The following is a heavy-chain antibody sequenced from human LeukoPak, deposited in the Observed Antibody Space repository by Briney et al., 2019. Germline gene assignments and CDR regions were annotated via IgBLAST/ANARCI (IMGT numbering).Heavy chain of an antibody. Sequence: GGSLRLSCAASGFTFSSYAMSWVRQAPGKGLEWVSAIRGSGGSTYYADSVKGRFTISRDNSKNTLYLHMNSLRAEDTAVYYCAKAWSRGLRLGELSPQDYWGQGTLVTVSS. V-gene: IGHV3-23*01. CDR3: AKAWSRGLRLGELSPQDY. CDR1: GFTFSSYA. CDR2: IRGSGGST. D-gene: IGHD3-16*02. J-gene: IGHJ4*02.